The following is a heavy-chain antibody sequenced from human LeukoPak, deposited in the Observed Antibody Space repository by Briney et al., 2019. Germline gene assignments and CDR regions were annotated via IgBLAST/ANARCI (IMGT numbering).Heavy chain of an antibody. CDR3: ARDSTALRACSFSSNWYFDL. J-gene: IGHJ2*01. CDR2: IYYSGST. CDR1: GGSISSYY. Sequence: SETLSLTCTVSGGSISSYYWSWVRQPPGKGLEWIGYIYYSGSTNYNPSLKSRVTISVDTSKNQFSLKLSSVTAADTAVYYCARDSTALRACSFSSNWYFDLWGRGTLVTVSS. D-gene: IGHD2-21*02. V-gene: IGHV4-59*01.